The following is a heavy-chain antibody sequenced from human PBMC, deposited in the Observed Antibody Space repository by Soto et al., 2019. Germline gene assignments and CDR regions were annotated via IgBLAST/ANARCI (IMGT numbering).Heavy chain of an antibody. CDR3: AQGVRGVIISFDY. V-gene: IGHV1-69*13. CDR2: IIPIFGTA. CDR1: GGTFSSYA. D-gene: IGHD3-10*01. J-gene: IGHJ4*02. Sequence: SVKVSCKASGGTFSSYAISWVRQAPGQGLEWMGGIIPIFGTANYAQKFQGRVTITADESTSTAYMELSSLRSEDTAVYYCAQGVRGVIISFDYWGQGTLVTVSS.